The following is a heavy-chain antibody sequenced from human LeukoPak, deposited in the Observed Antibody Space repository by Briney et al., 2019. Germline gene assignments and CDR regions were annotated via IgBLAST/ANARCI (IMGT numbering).Heavy chain of an antibody. D-gene: IGHD6-13*01. CDR3: ARKPAAPIYYYYGMDV. V-gene: IGHV3-66*01. Sequence: PGGSLRLSCAASGFTVSSNYMSWVRQAPGKGLEWVSVIYSGGSTYYADSVKGRFTISRDNSKNTLYLQMNSLRAEDTAVYYCARKPAAPIYYYYGMDVWGQGTTVTVSS. CDR2: IYSGGST. CDR1: GFTVSSNY. J-gene: IGHJ6*02.